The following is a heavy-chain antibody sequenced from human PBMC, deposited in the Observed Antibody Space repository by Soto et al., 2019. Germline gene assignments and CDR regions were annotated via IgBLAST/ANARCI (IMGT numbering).Heavy chain of an antibody. D-gene: IGHD5-12*01. J-gene: IGHJ3*01. CDR2: ISFNGLSQ. Sequence: QELLVESGGGVVQPGRSLRLSCAASGFTFRSFAMHWVRQAAGKGLEWVSVISFNGLSQFYADSVRGRFTISRDNSKNTLYLQLDSLRPDDTAVYYGARGGRGLRRAFDVWGQGTEVSVS. CDR1: GFTFRSFA. CDR3: ARGGRGLRRAFDV. V-gene: IGHV3-30*03.